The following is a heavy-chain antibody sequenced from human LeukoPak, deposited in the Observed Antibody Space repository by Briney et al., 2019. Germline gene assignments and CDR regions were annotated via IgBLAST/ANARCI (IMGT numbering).Heavy chain of an antibody. CDR2: IRYDGSNK. J-gene: IGHJ6*03. CDR3: AKDGNYGRPNYYYYYYMDV. V-gene: IGHV3-30*02. Sequence: GGSLRLSCAASGFTFSSYGMHWVRQAPGKGLEWVAFIRYDGSNKYYAHSVKGRFTISRDNSKNTLYLQMNSLRAEDTAVYYCAKDGNYGRPNYYYYYYMDVWGKGTTVTVSS. CDR1: GFTFSSYG. D-gene: IGHD4-11*01.